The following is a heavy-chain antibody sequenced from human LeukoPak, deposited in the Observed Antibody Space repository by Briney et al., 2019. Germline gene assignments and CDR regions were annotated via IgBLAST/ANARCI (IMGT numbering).Heavy chain of an antibody. V-gene: IGHV3-48*02. J-gene: IGHJ4*02. D-gene: IGHD6-13*01. CDR2: ISSGSGTI. Sequence: GGSLRLSCAASGFTFSSYSVNWVRQAPGKGLEWVSYISSGSGTIYFADSVKGRFTISRDNAKNSVYLQMNSLRDEDTAVYYCAEQQLALDYWGQGTLVTVSS. CDR3: AEQQLALDY. CDR1: GFTFSSYS.